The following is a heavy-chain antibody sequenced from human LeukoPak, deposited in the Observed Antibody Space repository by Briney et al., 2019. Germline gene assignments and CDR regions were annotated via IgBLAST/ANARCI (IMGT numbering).Heavy chain of an antibody. V-gene: IGHV3-9*01. J-gene: IGHJ4*02. Sequence: GGSLRLSCAASGFTFDDYAMHWVRHAPGKGLEWVSGISWNSGSIGYADSVKGRFTISRDNAKNSLYLQMNSLRAEDTALYYCAEEYSYGRFDYWGQGTLVTVSS. CDR1: GFTFDDYA. CDR2: ISWNSGSI. CDR3: AEEYSYGRFDY. D-gene: IGHD5-18*01.